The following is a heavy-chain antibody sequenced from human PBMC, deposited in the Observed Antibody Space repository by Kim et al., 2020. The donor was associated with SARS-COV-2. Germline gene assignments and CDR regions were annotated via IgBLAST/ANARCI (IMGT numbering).Heavy chain of an antibody. J-gene: IGHJ2*01. Sequence: YAVSLKSRIAINPDTSKYQFSLHLNSVTPEDTAVYYCARSVLAGTRYFDLWGRGTLVTVSS. V-gene: IGHV6-1*01. CDR3: ARSVLAGTRYFDL. D-gene: IGHD1-7*01.